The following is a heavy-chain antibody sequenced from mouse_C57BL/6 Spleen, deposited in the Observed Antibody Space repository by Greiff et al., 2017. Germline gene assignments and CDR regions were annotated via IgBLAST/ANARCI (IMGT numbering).Heavy chain of an antibody. CDR3: ARSPSYYYGSTFDY. CDR1: GYTFTSYW. J-gene: IGHJ2*01. V-gene: IGHV1-69*01. D-gene: IGHD1-1*01. CDR2: IDPSDSYT. Sequence: VQLQQPGAELVMPGASVKLSCKASGYTFTSYWMHWVKQRPGQGLEWIGEIDPSDSYTNYNQKFKGNSTLTVDKSSSTAYMQLSSLTSEDSAVYYCARSPSYYYGSTFDYWGQGTTLTVSS.